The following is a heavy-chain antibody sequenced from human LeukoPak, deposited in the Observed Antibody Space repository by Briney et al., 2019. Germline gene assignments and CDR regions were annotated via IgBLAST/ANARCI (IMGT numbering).Heavy chain of an antibody. CDR3: ARDLLTGYYT. V-gene: IGHV4-59*01. CDR1: GGSLSNYY. D-gene: IGHD3-9*01. Sequence: SDTLSLTCSVSGGSLSNYYWSWIRQPPGKGLEWIGYIYYSGSPTYNPSLRSRVTISVDTSKNQFSLKLSSVTAADTAVYYCARDLLTGYYTWGQGTLVTVSS. J-gene: IGHJ5*02. CDR2: IYYSGSP.